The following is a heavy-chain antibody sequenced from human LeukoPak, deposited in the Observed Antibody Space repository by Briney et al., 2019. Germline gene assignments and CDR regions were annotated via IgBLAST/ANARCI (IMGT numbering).Heavy chain of an antibody. Sequence: PGGSLRLSCAASGFTFTNYWMSWVRQAPGKGLEWVANTKQDETEKHYADSVKGRFTISRDNAQNSLYMQMNSLRDEDTAVYFCARNRQWLLADYWGQGTVVTVSS. V-gene: IGHV3-7*04. D-gene: IGHD3-22*01. CDR1: GFTFTNYW. CDR2: TKQDETEK. J-gene: IGHJ4*02. CDR3: ARNRQWLLADY.